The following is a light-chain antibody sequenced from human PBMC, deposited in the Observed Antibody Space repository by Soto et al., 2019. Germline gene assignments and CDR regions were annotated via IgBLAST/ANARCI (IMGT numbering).Light chain of an antibody. Sequence: QSALTQPRSVSGSPGQSVTISCTGTSSDVGGYNYVSWYQQHPGKAPKLMIYDVSKRPSGVPDRFSGSKSGSTASLTSSGLQAEDEADYYCCSYAGSDSSVFGTGTKLTVL. CDR2: DVS. J-gene: IGLJ1*01. CDR1: SSDVGGYNY. V-gene: IGLV2-11*01. CDR3: CSYAGSDSSV.